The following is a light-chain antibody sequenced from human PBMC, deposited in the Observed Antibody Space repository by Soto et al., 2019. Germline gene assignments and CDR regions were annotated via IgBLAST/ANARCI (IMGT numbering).Light chain of an antibody. CDR1: QSVSNY. V-gene: IGKV3-11*01. Sequence: EVVLTQSPATLSLSPGERATLSCRASQSVSNYLVWYQQKPGQAPRLLIFDASNRATGIPARFSGSGSGTDFTLTNSSLEPEHFAVYYCQQRGKCAPPTFGGGTRLDIK. CDR3: QQRGKCAPPT. J-gene: IGKJ4*01. CDR2: DAS.